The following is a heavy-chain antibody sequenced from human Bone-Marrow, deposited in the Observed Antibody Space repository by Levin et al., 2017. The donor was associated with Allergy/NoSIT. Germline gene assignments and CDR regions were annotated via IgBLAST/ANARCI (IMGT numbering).Heavy chain of an antibody. CDR2: IWYDGSNK. CDR3: ARGSTAMAFFDY. V-gene: IGHV3-33*01. D-gene: IGHD5-18*01. CDR1: GFTFSSYG. J-gene: IGHJ4*02. Sequence: LSLTCAASGFTFSSYGMHWVRQAPGKGLEWVAVIWYDGSNKYYADSVKGRFTISRDNSKNTLYLQMNSLRAEDTAVYYCARGSTAMAFFDYWGQGTLVTVSS.